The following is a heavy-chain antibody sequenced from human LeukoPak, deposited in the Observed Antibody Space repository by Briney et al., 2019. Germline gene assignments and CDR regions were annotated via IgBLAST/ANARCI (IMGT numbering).Heavy chain of an antibody. CDR2: IKSKTDGGTT. V-gene: IGHV3-15*01. D-gene: IGHD3-10*01. CDR3: TTDQGCGSGSYYKNNYYYMDV. CDR1: GFTFSNAW. Sequence: GGSLRLSCAASGFTFSNAWMSWVRQAPGKGLEWVGRIKSKTDGGTTDYAAPVKGRFTISRDDSKNTLYLQMNSLKTEDTAVYYCTTDQGCGSGSYYKNNYYYMDVWGKGTTVTVSS. J-gene: IGHJ6*03.